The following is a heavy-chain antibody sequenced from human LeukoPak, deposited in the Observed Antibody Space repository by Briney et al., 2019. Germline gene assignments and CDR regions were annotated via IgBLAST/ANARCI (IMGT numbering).Heavy chain of an antibody. CDR2: IYYSGST. Sequence: PSETLSLTCTVSGGSISSSYWSWIRQPPGKGLEWIGYIYYSGSTYYNPSLKSRVTISVDTSKNQFSLKLSSVTAADTAVYYCARGDLKLRFLEWSINWFDPWGQGTLVTVSS. CDR3: ARGDLKLRFLEWSINWFDP. J-gene: IGHJ5*02. D-gene: IGHD3-3*01. CDR1: GGSISSSY. V-gene: IGHV4-59*08.